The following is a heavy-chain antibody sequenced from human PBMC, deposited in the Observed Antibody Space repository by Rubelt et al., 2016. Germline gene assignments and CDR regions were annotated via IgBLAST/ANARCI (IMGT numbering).Heavy chain of an antibody. D-gene: IGHD1-14*01. Sequence: GGGVVQPGRSLRLSCAASGFTFSDYLMHWVRQAPGKGLEWVTVISYDGSNEYYADSVKGRFTISRDNSKRTLYLQMNSLRAEDTALYYCARNLTHWGQGTLVTVSS. J-gene: IGHJ4*02. CDR1: GFTFSDYL. V-gene: IGHV3-30*03. CDR3: ARNLTH. CDR2: ISYDGSNE.